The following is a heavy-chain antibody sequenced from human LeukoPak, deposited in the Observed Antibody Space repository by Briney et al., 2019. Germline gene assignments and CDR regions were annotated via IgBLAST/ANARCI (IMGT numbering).Heavy chain of an antibody. CDR2: ISGSGGST. V-gene: IGHV3-23*01. J-gene: IGHJ4*02. CDR1: GFTVSSNS. D-gene: IGHD6-19*01. CDR3: AKGGSSGWYDPLFDY. Sequence: PGGSLRLSCTVSGFTVSSNSMSWVRQAPGKGLEWVSAISGSGGSTYYADSVKGRFTISRDNSKNTLHLQMNSLRAEDTAVYYCAKGGSSGWYDPLFDYWGQGTLVTVSS.